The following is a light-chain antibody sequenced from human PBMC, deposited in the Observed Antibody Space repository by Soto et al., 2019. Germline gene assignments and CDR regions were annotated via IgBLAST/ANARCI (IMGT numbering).Light chain of an antibody. CDR2: RIF. CDR1: QSVSSN. CDR3: LQHYSWPWT. Sequence: EIVLTQSPSTLSFSTGERSTRSFRASQSVSSNLAWYQQKPGQAPRLVLLRIFTRAIGVPARFSGSGSETEFTLTISGLQSEDSGVYYCLQHYSWPWTFGQGTKVDIK. V-gene: IGKV3-15*01. J-gene: IGKJ1*01.